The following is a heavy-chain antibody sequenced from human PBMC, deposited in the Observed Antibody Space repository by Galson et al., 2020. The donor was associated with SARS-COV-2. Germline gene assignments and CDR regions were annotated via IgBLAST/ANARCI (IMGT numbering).Heavy chain of an antibody. CDR3: ARGIPYGGYVRWFGP. J-gene: IGHJ5*02. CDR1: GGSISSGSYY. CDR2: VYSSGST. D-gene: IGHD4-17*01. Sequence: SETLSLTCTVSGGSISSGSYYWSWLRQPAGKALEWIGRVYSSGSTNYHPSLKSRLTISVDTSKNQFSLQLTSVTAADTAVYYCARGIPYGGYVRWFGPWGQGTLVTVAS. V-gene: IGHV4-61*02.